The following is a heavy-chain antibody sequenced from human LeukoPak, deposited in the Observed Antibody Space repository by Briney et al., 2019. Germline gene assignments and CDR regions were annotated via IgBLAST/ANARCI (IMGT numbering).Heavy chain of an antibody. CDR1: GFTVSNAW. V-gene: IGHV3-23*01. Sequence: GGSLRLSCAASGFTVSNAWMHWVRQAPGKGLEWVSGISTSGGSAYYADSVKGRFTISRDNSKNTLYMQMNSLRVEDTAVYYCAKEAYNSGWSQFDYWGQGTLVTVSS. CDR2: ISTSGGSA. J-gene: IGHJ4*02. CDR3: AKEAYNSGWSQFDY. D-gene: IGHD6-19*01.